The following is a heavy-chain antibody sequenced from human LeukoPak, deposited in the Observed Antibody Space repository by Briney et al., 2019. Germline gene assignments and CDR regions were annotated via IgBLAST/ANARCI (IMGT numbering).Heavy chain of an antibody. CDR3: ARAINYYDSSGYYVPHAFDI. CDR2: IIPILGIA. CDR1: GGTFSSYA. D-gene: IGHD3-22*01. Sequence: SVKVSCKASGGTFSSYAISWVRQAPGQGLEGMGRIIPILGIANYAQKFQGRVTITADKSTSTAYMELSSLRSEDTAVYYCARAINYYDSSGYYVPHAFDIWGQGTMVTVSS. V-gene: IGHV1-69*04. J-gene: IGHJ3*02.